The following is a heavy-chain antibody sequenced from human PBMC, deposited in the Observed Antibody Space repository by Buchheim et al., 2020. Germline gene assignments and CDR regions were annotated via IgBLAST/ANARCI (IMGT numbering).Heavy chain of an antibody. CDR1: GFTFSSYA. Sequence: EVQLVESGGGLVQPGGSLRLSCAASGFTFSSYAMSWVRQAPGKGLEWVSAISCSGGSTCFAGSVKGRFTISRVHCKQNAELQMNSLRAEDTAVYYCAKVPLRWYPGGYFDYWGQGTL. J-gene: IGHJ4*02. CDR3: AKVPLRWYPGGYFDY. D-gene: IGHD4-23*01. V-gene: IGHV3-23*04. CDR2: ISCSGGST.